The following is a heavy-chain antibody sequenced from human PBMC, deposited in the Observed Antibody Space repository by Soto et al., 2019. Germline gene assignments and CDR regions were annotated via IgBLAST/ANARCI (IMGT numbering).Heavy chain of an antibody. J-gene: IGHJ5*02. Sequence: GASVKVSCKASGGTFSSYAISWVRQAPGQGLEWMGGIIPIFGTANYAQKFQGRDTITADESTSTAYMELSSLRSEDTAVYYCARDVKAAAGTSWFDPWGQGTLVTVSS. CDR1: GGTFSSYA. V-gene: IGHV1-69*13. CDR2: IIPIFGTA. D-gene: IGHD6-13*01. CDR3: ARDVKAAAGTSWFDP.